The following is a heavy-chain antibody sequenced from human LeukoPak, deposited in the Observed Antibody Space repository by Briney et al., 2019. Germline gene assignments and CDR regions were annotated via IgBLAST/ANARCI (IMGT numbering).Heavy chain of an antibody. V-gene: IGHV3-21*01. CDR2: ISSSSSYI. J-gene: IGHJ4*02. CDR1: GFTFSNNA. D-gene: IGHD2-15*01. CDR3: ARDLGYCSGGSCYEAIDY. Sequence: PGGSLRLSCAASGFTFSNNAMNWVRQAPGKGLEWVSSISSSSSYIYYADSVKGRFTISRDNAKNSLYLQMNSLRAEDTAVYYCARDLGYCSGGSCYEAIDYWGQGTLVTVSS.